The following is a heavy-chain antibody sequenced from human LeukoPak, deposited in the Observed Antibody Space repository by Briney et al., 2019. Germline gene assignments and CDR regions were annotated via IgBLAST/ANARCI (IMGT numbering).Heavy chain of an antibody. CDR2: ISVSGDQT. V-gene: IGHV3-23*01. CDR1: GFSFSSYA. J-gene: IGHJ4*02. Sequence: GGSLRLSCEASGFSFSSYAMTWVRQTPRKGLEWVAAISVSGDQTSYADSMKGRFAIFRDNSKNTLYLQMNRLRAEDTAMYFCAKYGEYCSGGSCYDPFTYFDFWGQGTLVTVSS. D-gene: IGHD2-15*01. CDR3: AKYGEYCSGGSCYDPFTYFDF.